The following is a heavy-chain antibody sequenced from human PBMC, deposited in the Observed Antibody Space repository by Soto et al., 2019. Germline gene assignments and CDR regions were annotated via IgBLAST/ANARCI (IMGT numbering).Heavy chain of an antibody. J-gene: IGHJ5*02. CDR2: IIPIFGTA. D-gene: IGHD1-1*01. CDR3: ARANEALLNWFDP. Sequence: AASVKVSCKASGGTFSSYAISWVRQAPGQGLEWMGGIIPIFGTANYAQKFQGRVTITADESTSTAYMELSSLRSEDTAVYYCARANEALLNWFDPWGQGTLVTVSS. CDR1: GGTFSSYA. V-gene: IGHV1-69*13.